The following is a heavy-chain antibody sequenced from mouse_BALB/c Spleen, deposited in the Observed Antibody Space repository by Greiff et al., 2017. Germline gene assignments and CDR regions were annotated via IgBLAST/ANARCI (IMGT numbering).Heavy chain of an antibody. Sequence: EVKLVESGPSLVKPSQTLSLTCSVTGDSITSGYWNWIRKFPGNKLEYMGYISYSGSTYYNPSLKSRISITRDTSKNQYYLQLNSVTTEDTATYYCARWTSGDRYDFDYGGQGTTLTVSS. D-gene: IGHD2-14*01. CDR2: ISYSGST. CDR3: ARWTSGDRYDFDY. CDR1: GDSITSGY. V-gene: IGHV3-8*02. J-gene: IGHJ2*01.